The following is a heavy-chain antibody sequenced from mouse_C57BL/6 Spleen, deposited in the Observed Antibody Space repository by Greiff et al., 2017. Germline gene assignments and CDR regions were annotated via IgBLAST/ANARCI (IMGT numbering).Heavy chain of an antibody. CDR3: ARGYDYDPYFDV. V-gene: IGHV5-12*01. J-gene: IGHJ1*03. CDR2: ISNGGGST. CDR1: GFTFSDYY. D-gene: IGHD2-4*01. Sequence: EVKVVESGGGLVQPGGSLKLSCAASGFTFSDYYMYWVRQTPEKRLEWVAYISNGGGSTYYPDTVKGRFTISRDNAKNTLYLQMSRLKSEDTAMYYCARGYDYDPYFDVWGTGTTVTVSS.